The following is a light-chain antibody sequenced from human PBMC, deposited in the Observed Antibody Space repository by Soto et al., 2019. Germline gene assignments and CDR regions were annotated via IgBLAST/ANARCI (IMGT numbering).Light chain of an antibody. J-gene: IGLJ1*01. CDR3: CSFTSRATYG. V-gene: IGLV2-23*02. Sequence: QSALTQPASVSGSPGQSITISCTGTSSDVGSYNLVSWYQQHPGKGPKLVIYEVSKRPSGVSNRFSGSKSGNTASLTISGLQAEDEADYYCCSFTSRATYGFGTGTKVTVL. CDR2: EVS. CDR1: SSDVGSYNL.